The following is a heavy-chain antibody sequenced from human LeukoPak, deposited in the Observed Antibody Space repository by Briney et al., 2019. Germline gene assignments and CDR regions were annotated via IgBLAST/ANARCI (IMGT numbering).Heavy chain of an antibody. CDR1: GFTFSSYA. Sequence: GGSLRLSCAASGFTFSSYAMSWVRQAPGKGLEWVSSISSSSSYIYYADSVKGRFTISRDNAKNSLYLQMNSLRAEDTAVYYCARETHANYDFWSGYPDAFDIWGQGTMVTVSS. V-gene: IGHV3-21*01. D-gene: IGHD3-3*01. J-gene: IGHJ3*02. CDR3: ARETHANYDFWSGYPDAFDI. CDR2: ISSSSSYI.